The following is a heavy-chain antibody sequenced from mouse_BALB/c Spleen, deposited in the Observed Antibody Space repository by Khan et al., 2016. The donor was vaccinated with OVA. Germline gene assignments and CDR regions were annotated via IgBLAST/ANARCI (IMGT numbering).Heavy chain of an antibody. CDR1: GFIFSSYA. J-gene: IGHJ2*01. D-gene: IGHD2-10*02. CDR2: ITSGGSYT. CDR3: ARRPYGY. Sequence: EVQLQESGGGLVKPGGSLKLSCAASGFIFSSYAMSWVRQTPEKRLEWVATITSGGSYTYYLASVKGRFTISRDNAKSTLSLQMSSLRSEDTAMYYCARRPYGYWGQGTTLTVSS. V-gene: IGHV5-9-3*01.